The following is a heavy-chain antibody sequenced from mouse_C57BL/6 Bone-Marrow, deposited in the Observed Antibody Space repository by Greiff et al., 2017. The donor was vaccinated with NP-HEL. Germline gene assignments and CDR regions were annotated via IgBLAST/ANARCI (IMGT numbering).Heavy chain of an antibody. CDR2: INPSTGGT. CDR3: ARGGDYGYFDV. Sequence: VQLQQSGPELVKPGASVKISCKASGYSFTGYYMNWVKQSPEKSLEWIGEINPSTGGTTYNQKFKAKATLTVDKSSSTAYMQFKSLTSEDSAVYYCARGGDYGYFDVWGTGTTVTVSS. CDR1: GYSFTGYY. J-gene: IGHJ1*03. V-gene: IGHV1-42*01.